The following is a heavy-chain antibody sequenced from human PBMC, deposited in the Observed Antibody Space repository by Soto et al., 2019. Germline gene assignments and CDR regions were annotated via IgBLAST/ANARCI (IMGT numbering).Heavy chain of an antibody. D-gene: IGHD6-13*01. V-gene: IGHV3-30-3*01. CDR3: AREGIAESGPNYYDF. CDR1: GFTFKHNA. Sequence: QVQLVESGGGVVQPGSSLTIFCTASGFTFKHNAMHWIRQAPAKGLEWVADISYDGSTKNYADSVKGRFTISRDNSKNTLSLQMSALKGEDTATYYCAREGIAESGPNYYDFWGQGTLVAVSS. CDR2: ISYDGSTK. J-gene: IGHJ4*02.